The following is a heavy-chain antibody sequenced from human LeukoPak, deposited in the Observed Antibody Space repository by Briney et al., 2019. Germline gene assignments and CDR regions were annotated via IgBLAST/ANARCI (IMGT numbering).Heavy chain of an antibody. Sequence: GGSLRLSCAASGFTLSDSWMSWVRQAPGKGLEWVANMNQDGSEKDYVSSVKGRFTISRDNARNSLYLQMGSLRAEDTAVYYCATYTHWAARDVWGQGTTVTVSS. CDR2: MNQDGSEK. D-gene: IGHD3-16*01. J-gene: IGHJ6*02. CDR1: GFTLSDSW. CDR3: ATYTHWAARDV. V-gene: IGHV3-7*01.